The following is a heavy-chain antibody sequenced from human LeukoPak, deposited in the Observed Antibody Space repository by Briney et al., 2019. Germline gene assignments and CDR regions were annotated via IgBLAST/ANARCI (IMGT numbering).Heavy chain of an antibody. CDR1: GGSISSSGYY. Sequence: SETLSLTCTVSGGSISSSGYYWGWIRQPPGKGLEFIANIYYSGSIYYNPSLKSRVTKSIDTSKNQFSLKLSSETAADTAVYYCARHFAPAAATHPYYFDYWGQGTLVTVSS. CDR3: ARHFAPAAATHPYYFDY. J-gene: IGHJ4*02. CDR2: IYYSGSI. V-gene: IGHV4-39*01. D-gene: IGHD2-15*01.